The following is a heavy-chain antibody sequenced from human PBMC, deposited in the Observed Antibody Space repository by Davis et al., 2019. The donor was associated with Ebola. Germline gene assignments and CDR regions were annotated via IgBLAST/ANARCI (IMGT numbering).Heavy chain of an antibody. CDR2: IRSKANSYAT. D-gene: IGHD6-13*01. CDR3: TRLQQLVLVDYYYYGMDV. V-gene: IGHV3-73*01. Sequence: GESLKISCAASGFTFSCSAMHWVRQASGKGLEWVGRIRSKANSYATAYAASVKGRFTISRDDSKNTAYLQMNSLKTEDTAVYYCTRLQQLVLVDYYYYGMDVWGQGTTVTVSS. J-gene: IGHJ6*02. CDR1: GFTFSCSA.